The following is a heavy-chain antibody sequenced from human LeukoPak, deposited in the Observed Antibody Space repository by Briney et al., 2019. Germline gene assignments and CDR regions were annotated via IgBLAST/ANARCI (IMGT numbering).Heavy chain of an antibody. CDR3: ASQNSDYYQGRFDS. V-gene: IGHV4-4*08. Sequence: SETLSLTCTVSHYSISSNYYWSWVRQPPGKGLEWIGYIYTGGNTNYNPSLKTRVTISVDTSKNQFSLKLSSATAADTAIYYCASQNSDYYQGRFDSWGQGTLVTVSS. D-gene: IGHD3-22*01. CDR1: HYSISSNYY. J-gene: IGHJ4*02. CDR2: IYTGGNT.